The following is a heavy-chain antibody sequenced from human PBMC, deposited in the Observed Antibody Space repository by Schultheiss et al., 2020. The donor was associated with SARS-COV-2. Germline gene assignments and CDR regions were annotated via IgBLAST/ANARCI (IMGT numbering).Heavy chain of an antibody. CDR1: GGTFSSYA. J-gene: IGHJ6*03. Sequence: SVKVSCKASGGTFSSYAISWVRQAPGQGLEWMGGIIPIFGTANYAQKFQGRVTITADKSTSTAYMELSSLRSEDTAVYYCARVQYNWNPDRGYYYMDVWGKGTTVTVSS. V-gene: IGHV1-69*06. CDR3: ARVQYNWNPDRGYYYMDV. CDR2: IIPIFGTA. D-gene: IGHD1-1*01.